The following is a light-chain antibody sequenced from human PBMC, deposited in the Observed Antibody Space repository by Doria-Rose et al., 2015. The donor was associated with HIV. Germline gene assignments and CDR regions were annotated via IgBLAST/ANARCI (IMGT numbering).Light chain of an antibody. Sequence: QSALTQPPSASGSPGQSVTISCTGSNTDVGGYHYVSWYQQHPGKAPQVIIYEVIKRPSGVPDRFSGSKAGNTASLTVSGLQAEDEADYYCSSYAGSNNLVFGGGTKLTVL. V-gene: IGLV2-8*01. CDR1: NTDVGGYHY. CDR3: SSYAGSNNLV. J-gene: IGLJ2*01. CDR2: EVI.